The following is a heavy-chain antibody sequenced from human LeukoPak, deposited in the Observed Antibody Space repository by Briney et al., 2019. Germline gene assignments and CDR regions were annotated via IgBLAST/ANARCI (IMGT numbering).Heavy chain of an antibody. J-gene: IGHJ3*02. Sequence: QSGGSLRLSCAASGFTFSSYSMNWVRQAPGKGLEWAAYLSQDGSEMYHLDSVKGRFLISRDNAKNSLYLQMDSLRAEDTAVYYCARGVYAFDIWGQGTLITVSS. CDR1: GFTFSSYS. CDR3: ARGVYAFDI. CDR2: LSQDGSEM. V-gene: IGHV3-7*01. D-gene: IGHD2-8*01.